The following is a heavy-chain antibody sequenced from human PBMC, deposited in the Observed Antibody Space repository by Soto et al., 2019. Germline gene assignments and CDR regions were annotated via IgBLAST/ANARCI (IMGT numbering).Heavy chain of an antibody. Sequence: GASLKGACKASVFSFTISAGRWGRQASGQRLEWIGWIVVGSGNTNYAQKFQERVTITRDMSTSTAYMELSSLRSEDTAVYYCAAEDTAMVTHYYYYYGMDVWGQGTTVTVSS. J-gene: IGHJ6*02. V-gene: IGHV1-58*01. CDR1: VFSFTISA. D-gene: IGHD5-18*01. CDR3: AAEDTAMVTHYYYYYGMDV. CDR2: IVVGSGNT.